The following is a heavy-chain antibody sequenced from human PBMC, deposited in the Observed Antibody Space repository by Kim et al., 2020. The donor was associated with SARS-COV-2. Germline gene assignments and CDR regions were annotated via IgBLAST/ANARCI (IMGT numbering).Heavy chain of an antibody. CDR1: GGSISSSSYY. CDR2: IYYSGST. Sequence: SETLSLTCTVSGGSISSSSYYWGWIRQPPGKGLEWIGSIYYSGSTYYNPSLKSRVTISVDTSKNQFSLKLSSVTAADTAVYYCARHNYYGSGSYYQFEPWGQGTLVTVSS. V-gene: IGHV4-39*01. D-gene: IGHD3-10*01. J-gene: IGHJ5*02. CDR3: ARHNYYGSGSYYQFEP.